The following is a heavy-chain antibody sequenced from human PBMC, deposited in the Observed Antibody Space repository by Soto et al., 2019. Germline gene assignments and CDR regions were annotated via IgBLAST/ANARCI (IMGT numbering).Heavy chain of an antibody. CDR2: IYYSGST. D-gene: IGHD3-3*01. V-gene: IGHV4-61*01. Sequence: QVQLQESGPGLVKPSETLSLTCTVSGGSVSSGSYYWSWIRQPPGKGLEWIGYIYYSGSTNYNPSPKGRVTTSVDTSKNQFSMKLSSVTAADTAVYYCAREAGAYYDFWSGYFHNWFDPWGQGTLVTVSS. J-gene: IGHJ5*02. CDR1: GGSVSSGSYY. CDR3: AREAGAYYDFWSGYFHNWFDP.